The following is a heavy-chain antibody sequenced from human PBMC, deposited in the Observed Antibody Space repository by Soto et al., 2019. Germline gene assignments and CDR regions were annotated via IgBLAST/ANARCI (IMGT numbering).Heavy chain of an antibody. J-gene: IGHJ4*02. CDR2: IYYSGST. Sequence: PSETLSLTCTVSGGSVSSGSYYWSWIRQPPGKGLEWIGYIYYSGSTNYNPSLKSRVTISVDTSKNQFSLKLSSVTAADTAVYYCARERVRGRRVWFGELFDWGQGTLVTVSS. V-gene: IGHV4-61*01. CDR1: GGSVSSGSYY. D-gene: IGHD3-10*01. CDR3: ARERVRGRRVWFGELFD.